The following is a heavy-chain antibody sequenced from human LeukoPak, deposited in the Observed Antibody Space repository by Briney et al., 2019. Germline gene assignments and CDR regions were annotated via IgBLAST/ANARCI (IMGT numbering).Heavy chain of an antibody. CDR3: AKDIGDSSGWYYFDY. V-gene: IGHV3-43*02. CDR2: ISGDGGST. Sequence: PGGSLRLSCAASGFTFSSYAMSWVRQAPGKGLEWVSLISGDGGSTYYADSVKGRFTISRDNSKNSLYLQMNSLRTEDTALYYCAKDIGDSSGWYYFDYWGQGTLVTVSS. J-gene: IGHJ4*02. D-gene: IGHD6-19*01. CDR1: GFTFSSYA.